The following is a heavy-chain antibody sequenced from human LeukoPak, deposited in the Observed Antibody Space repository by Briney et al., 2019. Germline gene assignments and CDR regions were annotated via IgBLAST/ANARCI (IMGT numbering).Heavy chain of an antibody. Sequence: SETLSLTCTVSGGSISTYYWSWIRQPPGKGLEWIGEINHSGSTNYNPSLKSRVTISVDTSKNQFSLKLSSVTAADTAVYYCARAGSSGWANWFDPWGQGTLVTVSS. CDR2: INHSGST. CDR1: GGSISTYY. CDR3: ARAGSSGWANWFDP. D-gene: IGHD6-19*01. V-gene: IGHV4-34*01. J-gene: IGHJ5*02.